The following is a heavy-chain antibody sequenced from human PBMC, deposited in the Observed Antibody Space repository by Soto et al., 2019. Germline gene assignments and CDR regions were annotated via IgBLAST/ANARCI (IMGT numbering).Heavy chain of an antibody. V-gene: IGHV3-33*03. CDR3: AKEEGFGSGGHDF. CDR1: GFTLGNYA. CDR2: VWSDGDFQ. D-gene: IGHD3-10*01. J-gene: IGHJ4*02. Sequence: QAQLVESGGGVVQPGRSLRLSCVASGFTLGNYAMHWVRRAPGKGLVWVAGVWSDGDFQAYAESVRGRFTISRDKPKNTLNLQMNSLRVEDTAIYYFAKEEGFGSGGHDFWGQGTLVIVSS.